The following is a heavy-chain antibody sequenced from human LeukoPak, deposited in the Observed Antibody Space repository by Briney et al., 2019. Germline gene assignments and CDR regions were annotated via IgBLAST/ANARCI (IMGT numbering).Heavy chain of an antibody. Sequence: GGSLRLSCAASGFTFSSYSMYWVRQAPGRGLEWVSYISSSSSTIYYADSVKGRFTISRDNAKNSLYLQMNSLRAEDTAVYYCARDALLGDYYGMDVWGQGTTVTVSS. J-gene: IGHJ6*02. CDR1: GFTFSSYS. D-gene: IGHD2-15*01. V-gene: IGHV3-48*01. CDR2: ISSSSSTI. CDR3: ARDALLGDYYGMDV.